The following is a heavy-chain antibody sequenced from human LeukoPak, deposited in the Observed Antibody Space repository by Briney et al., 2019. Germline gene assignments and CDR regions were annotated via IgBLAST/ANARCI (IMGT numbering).Heavy chain of an antibody. CDR3: ARAPYDSSGYWASDY. D-gene: IGHD3-22*01. CDR1: GYTFTGYY. J-gene: IGHJ4*02. CDR2: TNPNSGVT. Sequence: ASVKVSCKASGYTFTGYYMHWVRQAPGQGLEWMGWTNPNSGVTNYAQKFQGGVTMTRDTSISTAYMELSSLRSDDTAVYYCARAPYDSSGYWASDYWGQGTLVTVSS. V-gene: IGHV1-2*02.